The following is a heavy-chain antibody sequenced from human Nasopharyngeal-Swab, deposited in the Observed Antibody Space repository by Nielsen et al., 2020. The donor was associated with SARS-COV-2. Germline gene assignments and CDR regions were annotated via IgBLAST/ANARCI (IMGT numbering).Heavy chain of an antibody. Sequence: ASVKVSCKASGYTFTSYGISWVRQAPGQGLEWMGWISAYNGNTNYAQKFQGRVTMTTDTYTSQAYMELRSLRSDDTAVYYCARGFSGLSALLCSSTSCLDAFDIWGQGTMVTVSS. CDR2: ISAYNGNT. J-gene: IGHJ3*02. V-gene: IGHV1-18*01. CDR1: GYTFTSYG. D-gene: IGHD2-2*01. CDR3: ARGFSGLSALLCSSTSCLDAFDI.